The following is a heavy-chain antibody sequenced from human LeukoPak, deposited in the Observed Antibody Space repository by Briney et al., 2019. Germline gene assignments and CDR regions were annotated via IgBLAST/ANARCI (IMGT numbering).Heavy chain of an antibody. V-gene: IGHV3-7*03. J-gene: IGHJ4*02. D-gene: IGHD6-19*01. CDR3: ARDSSGWYASYYFDY. CDR2: IKQDGSEK. Sequence: GGSLRLSCAASGFAFSSYWMSWVGQAPGKGPEWVANIKQDGSEKYYVDSVKGRFTISRDNAKNSLDLQMNSLRAEDTAVYYCARDSSGWYASYYFDYWGQGALVTVSS. CDR1: GFAFSSYW.